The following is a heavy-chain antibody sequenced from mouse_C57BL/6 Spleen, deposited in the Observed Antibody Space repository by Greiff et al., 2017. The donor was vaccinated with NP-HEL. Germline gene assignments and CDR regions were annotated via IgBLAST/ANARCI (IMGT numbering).Heavy chain of an antibody. CDR3: TRGIYYDPYSFDY. Sequence: VQLQQSGAELVRPGASVTLSCKASGYTFTDYEMHWVKQTPVHGLEWIGAIDPETGGTAYNQKFKGKAILTADKSSSTAYMELRSLTSEDSAVYYCTRGIYYDPYSFDYWGQGTTLTVSS. CDR2: IDPETGGT. V-gene: IGHV1-15*01. D-gene: IGHD2-4*01. J-gene: IGHJ2*01. CDR1: GYTFTDYE.